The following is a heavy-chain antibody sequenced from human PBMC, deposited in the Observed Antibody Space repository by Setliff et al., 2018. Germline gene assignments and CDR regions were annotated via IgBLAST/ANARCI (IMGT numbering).Heavy chain of an antibody. J-gene: IGHJ5*02. CDR3: AGGAFGSRWYVRPWFDP. D-gene: IGHD6-13*01. V-gene: IGHV4-4*09. CDR1: GGSISNYY. Sequence: PSETLSLTCNVSGGSISNYYWSWIRQSPGKGLEWIGYIDTSGSTSHNPSLKGRVIILKDTSYSQISLILNSVTAADTAVYYCAGGAFGSRWYVRPWFDPWGQGTLVTVSS. CDR2: IDTSGST.